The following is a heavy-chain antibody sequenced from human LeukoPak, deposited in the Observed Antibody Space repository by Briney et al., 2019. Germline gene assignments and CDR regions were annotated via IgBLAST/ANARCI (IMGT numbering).Heavy chain of an antibody. J-gene: IGHJ3*02. CDR2: IIAIICIA. CDR1: GATFSSYT. Sequence: SVKVSCKASGATFSSYTISWEREAPGQGLEWMGRIIAIICIANYAQKFQGRVTIIADKSTSTAYMELSSLRSEDAAVYYCARAAFVDYDAFDIWGQGTMVTVSS. V-gene: IGHV1-69*02. D-gene: IGHD3/OR15-3a*01. CDR3: ARAAFVDYDAFDI.